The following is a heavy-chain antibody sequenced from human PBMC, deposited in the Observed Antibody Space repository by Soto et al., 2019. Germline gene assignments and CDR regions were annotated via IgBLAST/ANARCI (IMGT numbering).Heavy chain of an antibody. CDR3: ARAYLYDFWSGYPWGADYYYGMDV. J-gene: IGHJ6*02. CDR1: GGAFSSYA. V-gene: IGHV1-69*13. D-gene: IGHD3-3*01. CDR2: IIPIFGTA. Sequence: ASVKVSCKASGGAFSSYAISWVRQAPGQGLEWMGGIIPIFGTANYAQKFQGRVTITADESTSTAYMELSSLRSEDTAVYYCARAYLYDFWSGYPWGADYYYGMDVWGQGTTVTVSS.